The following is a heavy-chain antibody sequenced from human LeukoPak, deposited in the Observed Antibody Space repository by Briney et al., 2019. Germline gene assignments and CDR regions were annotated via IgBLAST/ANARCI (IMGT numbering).Heavy chain of an antibody. CDR2: INSDGINT. J-gene: IGHJ3*02. D-gene: IGHD5-24*01. Sequence: GGSLRLSCAASGFTFSNYWMHWVRQAPGKGLVWVSRINSDGINTSYADSVKGRFTISRDNAKNTLNLQMNSLRAEDTAVYYCAKALYNDPFFDIWGQGTMVTVSS. CDR3: AKALYNDPFFDI. V-gene: IGHV3-74*01. CDR1: GFTFSNYW.